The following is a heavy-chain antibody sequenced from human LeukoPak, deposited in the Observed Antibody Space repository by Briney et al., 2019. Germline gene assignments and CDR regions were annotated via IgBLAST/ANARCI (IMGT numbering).Heavy chain of an antibody. J-gene: IGHJ4*02. CDR2: ISGSSSHT. CDR3: ATYWGSPDY. CDR1: AFTFSSYS. D-gene: IGHD7-27*01. V-gene: IGHV3-21*05. Sequence: GGSLRLSCAASAFTFSSYSMNWVRQAPGKGLEWVSYISGSSSHTNYADSVKGRFTISRDNTRNSLYLQMNSLRAEDTAVYYCATYWGSPDYWGQGTLVTVSS.